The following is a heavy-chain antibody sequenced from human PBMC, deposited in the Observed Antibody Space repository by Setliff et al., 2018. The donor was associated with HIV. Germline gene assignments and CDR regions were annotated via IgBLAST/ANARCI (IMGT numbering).Heavy chain of an antibody. Sequence: SETLSLTCAVYGRSLSGYYWSWIRQPPGKGLEWIGEINHSGITNHSGSTNYNPSLKSRVTISVDTSKNQFSLKLSSVTAADTGVYYCARGLRYGWYGYYHYMDVWGKGTTVTVSS. D-gene: IGHD6-19*01. J-gene: IGHJ6*03. V-gene: IGHV4-34*01. CDR2: INHSGITNHSGST. CDR3: ARGLRYGWYGYYHYMDV. CDR1: GRSLSGYY.